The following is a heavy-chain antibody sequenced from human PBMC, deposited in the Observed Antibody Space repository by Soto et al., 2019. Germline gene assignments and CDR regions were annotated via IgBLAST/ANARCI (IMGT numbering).Heavy chain of an antibody. D-gene: IGHD6-19*01. CDR2: IKQDGNEQ. CDR3: AIGRWLGN. CDR1: GFTFSDYL. V-gene: IGHV3-7*01. Sequence: EIQLVDSGGALVLPGESLRLSCAASGFTFSDYLMTWVRQAPGRGLEWVATIKQDGNEQYYVDSVKGRFTISRANAKNSLYLQLNGLRVEETAVYYCAIGRWLGNWGQGTLVTVSS. J-gene: IGHJ4*02.